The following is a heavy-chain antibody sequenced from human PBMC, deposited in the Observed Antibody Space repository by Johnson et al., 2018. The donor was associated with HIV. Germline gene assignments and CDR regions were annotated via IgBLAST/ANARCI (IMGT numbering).Heavy chain of an antibody. J-gene: IGHJ3*02. CDR3: LRRFYDRSAFDI. Sequence: QVQLVESGGGVVQPGTSLRLSCAASGFTFSSFAMHWVRQAPGKGLEWMAFISYDGSNKYFTDSVRGRFTISRDNSKNTLFLQMNSLRAEDTAVYYCLRRFYDRSAFDIWGQGTLVTVSS. V-gene: IGHV3-30-3*01. CDR2: ISYDGSNK. D-gene: IGHD3-22*01. CDR1: GFTFSSFA.